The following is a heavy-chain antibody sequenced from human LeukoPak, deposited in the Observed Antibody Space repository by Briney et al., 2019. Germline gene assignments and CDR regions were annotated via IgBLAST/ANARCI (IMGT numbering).Heavy chain of an antibody. CDR3: ARLRGYGDYFDY. V-gene: IGHV4-61*02. D-gene: IGHD4-17*01. CDR1: GGSISSGSYY. CDR2: IYTSGST. J-gene: IGHJ4*02. Sequence: PSETLSLTCTVSGGSISSGSYYWSWIRQPAGKGLEWIGRIYTSGSTNYNPSLKSRVTISVDTSKNQFSLKLSSVTVAETAVYYCARLRGYGDYFDYWGQGTLVTVSS.